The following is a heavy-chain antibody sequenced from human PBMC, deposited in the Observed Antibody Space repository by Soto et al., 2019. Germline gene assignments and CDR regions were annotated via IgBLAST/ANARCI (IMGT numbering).Heavy chain of an antibody. Sequence: SETLSLTCTVSGGSISSGDYYWSWIRQPPGKGLEWIGYIYYSGSTYYNPSLKSRVTISVDTSKNQFSLKLSSVTAADTAVYYCASLYYYGSGSYFYWGQGTLVTVSS. CDR2: IYYSGST. D-gene: IGHD3-10*01. J-gene: IGHJ4*02. CDR3: ASLYYYGSGSYFY. CDR1: GGSISSGDYY. V-gene: IGHV4-30-4*01.